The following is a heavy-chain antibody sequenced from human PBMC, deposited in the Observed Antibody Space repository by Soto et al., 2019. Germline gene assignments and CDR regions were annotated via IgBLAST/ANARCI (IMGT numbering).Heavy chain of an antibody. Sequence: EVQLVESGGGFVQPGGSPRLSCAASGFMFSSYWMHWVRQGPGKGLVWVSRISGDGSSISYADSVKGRFTISRDNAKNRWNWKWNNRGEKEPLSFYGVEAGGHGGDNWGPGTWSPSPQ. V-gene: IGHV3-74*01. CDR1: GFMFSSYW. CDR3: VEAGGHGGDN. J-gene: IGHJ4*02. D-gene: IGHD3-10*01. CDR2: ISGDGSSI.